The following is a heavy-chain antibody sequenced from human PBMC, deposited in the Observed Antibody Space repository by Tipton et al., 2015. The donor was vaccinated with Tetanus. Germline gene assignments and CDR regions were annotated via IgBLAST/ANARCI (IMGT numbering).Heavy chain of an antibody. CDR3: ARDRRDFAYDSRGFYSPLYYFDN. D-gene: IGHD3-22*01. CDR1: GGSITSGAYL. Sequence: GLVKPSETLSLTCAVSGGSITSGAYLWGWIRQPPGKGLEWIGYIYHSGSPYYNPSLKSRVTLSVDTSMNQFSLQLSSATAADTAVYYCARDRRDFAYDSRGFYSPLYYFDNWGQGLRVTVSS. CDR2: IYHSGSP. V-gene: IGHV4-30-2*01. J-gene: IGHJ4*02.